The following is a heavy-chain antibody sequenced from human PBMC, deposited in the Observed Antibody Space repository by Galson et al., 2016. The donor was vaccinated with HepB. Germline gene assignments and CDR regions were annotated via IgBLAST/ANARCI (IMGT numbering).Heavy chain of an antibody. Sequence: SLRLSCAVSGFTFSGYMMTWVRQTPGKGLECVANMRPDGSGKYYLSPVQGRFTISRDNTKGSLYLQLNGLRAEDTAVYYCARDNGYKIDYWGQGTLVTVSS. CDR3: ARDNGYKIDY. D-gene: IGHD5-24*01. CDR1: GFTFSGYM. CDR2: MRPDGSGK. V-gene: IGHV3-7*01. J-gene: IGHJ4*02.